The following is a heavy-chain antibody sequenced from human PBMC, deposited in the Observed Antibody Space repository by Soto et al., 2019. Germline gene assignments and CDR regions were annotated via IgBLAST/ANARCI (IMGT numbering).Heavy chain of an antibody. CDR3: ARDDYASTGRNSGFDY. Sequence: GGSLRLPCAASGFTFRNYAMHWVRQVRQAPGQGLEWVAVISYDGSNQFYADSVKGRFTISRDDSKNTLYLQMNSLRADDTAVYYCARDDYASTGRNSGFDYWGQGTLVTAPQ. CDR2: ISYDGSNQ. V-gene: IGHV3-30-3*01. CDR1: GFTFRNYA. J-gene: IGHJ4*02. D-gene: IGHD3-22*01.